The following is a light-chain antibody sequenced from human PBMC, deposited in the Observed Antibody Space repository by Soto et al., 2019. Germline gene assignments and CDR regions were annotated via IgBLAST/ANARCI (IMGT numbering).Light chain of an antibody. V-gene: IGKV1-12*01. Sequence: EIQMSLYPSSVSASVGDRVTITCRASQGISTWLAWYQQKAGKAPNLLIYGASNLHSGVPSRFSGSGSGTNFTLTISSLQPEDFATYYCQLANSFPITFGQGTRLEIK. CDR2: GAS. CDR1: QGISTW. CDR3: QLANSFPIT. J-gene: IGKJ5*01.